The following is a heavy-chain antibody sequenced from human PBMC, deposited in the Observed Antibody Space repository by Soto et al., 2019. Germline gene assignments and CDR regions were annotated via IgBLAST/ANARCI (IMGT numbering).Heavy chain of an antibody. CDR1: GGSISSYY. CDR2: IYYSGST. J-gene: IGHJ3*02. D-gene: IGHD4-17*01. CDR3: ARGGYGDYGYPSAFDI. Sequence: QVQLQESGPGLVKPSETLSLTCTVSGGSISSYYWSWIRQPPGKGLEWIGYIYYSGSTNYNPSLKSRVTISVDTSKNQFSLNLSSVNAADTAVYYCARGGYGDYGYPSAFDIWGQGTMVTVSS. V-gene: IGHV4-59*01.